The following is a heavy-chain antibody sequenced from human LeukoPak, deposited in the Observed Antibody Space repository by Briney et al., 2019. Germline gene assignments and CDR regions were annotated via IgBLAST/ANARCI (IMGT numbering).Heavy chain of an antibody. CDR2: IYYSGST. V-gene: IGHV4-59*01. CDR1: GFTFSNAW. J-gene: IGHJ3*02. Sequence: GSLRLSCAASGFTFSNAWMSWIRQPPGKGLEWIGYIYYSGSTNYNPSLKSRVTISVDTSKNQFSLKLSSVTAADTAVYYCARGDAFDIWGQGTMVTVSS. CDR3: ARGDAFDI.